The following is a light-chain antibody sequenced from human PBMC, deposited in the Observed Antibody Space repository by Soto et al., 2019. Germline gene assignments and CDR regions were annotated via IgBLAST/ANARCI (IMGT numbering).Light chain of an antibody. Sequence: EVVLTQSPATLSWSPGDRATLSWRASQSVSSYFAWYQQKPGQAPRLLIYDASNRATGIPARFSGSGYGTDFTLTISSLEAEDFAVYYCQQRSIWPLTFGQGTRLEIK. CDR1: QSVSSY. CDR2: DAS. CDR3: QQRSIWPLT. J-gene: IGKJ5*01. V-gene: IGKV3-11*01.